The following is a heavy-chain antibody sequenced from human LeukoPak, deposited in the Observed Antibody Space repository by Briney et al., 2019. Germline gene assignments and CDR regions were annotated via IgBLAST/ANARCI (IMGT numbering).Heavy chain of an antibody. CDR3: AKGLSSDTYYDY. J-gene: IGHJ4*02. V-gene: IGHV3-23*01. CDR2: ISGSGGST. CDR1: GFTFSSYA. D-gene: IGHD3-10*01. Sequence: GGSLRLPCAASGFTFSSYAMSWVRQAPGKGLEWVSAISGSGGSTYYADSVKGRFTISRDNSKNTLYPQMNSLRAEDTAVYYCAKGLSSDTYYDYWGQGTLVTVSS.